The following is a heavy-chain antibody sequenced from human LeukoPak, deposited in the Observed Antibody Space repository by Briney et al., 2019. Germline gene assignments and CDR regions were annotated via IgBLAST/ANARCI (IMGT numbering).Heavy chain of an antibody. CDR1: GFTFRSYG. D-gene: IGHD2-15*01. Sequence: GGSLRLSCAASGFTFRSYGMNWVRQAPGKGLEWVSFISSSSSSKYYADSVKGRFTISRDNAKNSLYLQMNSLRADDTAVYYCARVQGGWYYFDYWGQGTLVTVSS. CDR3: ARVQGGWYYFDY. V-gene: IGHV3-21*01. J-gene: IGHJ4*02. CDR2: ISSSSSSK.